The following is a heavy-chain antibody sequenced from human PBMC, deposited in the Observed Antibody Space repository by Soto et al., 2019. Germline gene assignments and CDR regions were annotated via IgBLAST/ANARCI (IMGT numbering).Heavy chain of an antibody. D-gene: IGHD2-15*01. CDR3: TRLHLGYCSGGSCPDDY. CDR1: GFTFSNAW. CDR2: IKSKTDGGTT. J-gene: IGHJ4*02. V-gene: IGHV3-15*01. Sequence: GGSLRLSCAASGFTFSNAWMSWVRQVPGKGLEWVGHIKSKTDGGTTDYAEPVKGRFTISRDDSKNTLYLQMNSLKTEDTAVYYCTRLHLGYCSGGSCPDDYWGQGTLVTVS.